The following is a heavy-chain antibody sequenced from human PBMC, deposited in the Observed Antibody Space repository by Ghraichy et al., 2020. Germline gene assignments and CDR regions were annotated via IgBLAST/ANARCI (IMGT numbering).Heavy chain of an antibody. V-gene: IGHV4-61*01. CDR1: GGSVSSGSYY. Sequence: ESLNISCTVSGGSVSSGSYYWSWIRQPPGKGLEWIGYIYYSGSTNYNPSLKSRVTISVDTSKNQFSLKLSSVTAADTAVYYCAREIYYYDSSGSNFDYWGQGTLVTVSS. CDR2: IYYSGST. J-gene: IGHJ4*02. CDR3: AREIYYYDSSGSNFDY. D-gene: IGHD3-22*01.